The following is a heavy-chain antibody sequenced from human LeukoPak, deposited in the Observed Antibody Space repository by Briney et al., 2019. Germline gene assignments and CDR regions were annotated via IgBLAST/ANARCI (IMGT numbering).Heavy chain of an antibody. Sequence: PGGSLRLSCAASGFTFGIFSMTWVRQAPGKRLEWVSTVNPSGDSTYYANSVKGRFTISRDNSRDTIILQMDSLRVGDTAIYYCAKDRAGTPWADWGQGTLVTVSS. D-gene: IGHD1-1*01. CDR1: GFTFGIFS. V-gene: IGHV3-23*01. J-gene: IGHJ4*02. CDR2: VNPSGDST. CDR3: AKDRAGTPWAD.